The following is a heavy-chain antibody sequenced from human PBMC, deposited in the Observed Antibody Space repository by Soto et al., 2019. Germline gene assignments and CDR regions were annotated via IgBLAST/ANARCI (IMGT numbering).Heavy chain of an antibody. Sequence: GGSLRLSCAASGFTFSSYNMIWVRQAPGKWLESISYISSSSGTTLYGDSVQGRFTISRDNAKNSLYLQVDSLRDEDTAVYYCARVAAGVSGADYWGKGTLVTVSS. CDR1: GFTFSSYN. D-gene: IGHD2-8*02. CDR3: ARVAAGVSGADY. CDR2: ISSSSGTT. V-gene: IGHV3-48*02. J-gene: IGHJ4*02.